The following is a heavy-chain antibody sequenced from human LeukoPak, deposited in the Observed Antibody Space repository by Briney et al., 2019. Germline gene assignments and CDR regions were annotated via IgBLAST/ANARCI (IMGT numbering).Heavy chain of an antibody. CDR2: ISSSSSYI. CDR1: GFTFSSYA. V-gene: IGHV3-21*01. J-gene: IGHJ4*02. D-gene: IGHD6-13*01. CDR3: ARDGQPHFDY. Sequence: GSLRLSCAASGFTFSSYAMNWVRQAPGKGLEWVSSISSSSSYIYYADSVKGRFTISRDNAKNSLYLQMNSLRAEDTAVYYCARDGQPHFDYWGQGTLVTVSS.